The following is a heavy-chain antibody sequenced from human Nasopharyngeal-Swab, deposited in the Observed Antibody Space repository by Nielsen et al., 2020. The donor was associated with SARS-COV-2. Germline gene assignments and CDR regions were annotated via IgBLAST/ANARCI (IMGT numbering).Heavy chain of an antibody. CDR2: ISYDGSNK. J-gene: IGHJ4*02. CDR1: GFTFSSYA. D-gene: IGHD1-26*01. V-gene: IGHV3-30-3*01. Sequence: GESLQISWAGSGFTFSSYAMHWVRQAPGKGLEWVAVISYDGSNKYYADSVKGRFTISRDNSKNTLYLQMNSLRAEDTAVYYCARPYSGSYWSYFDYWGQGTLVTVSS. CDR3: ARPYSGSYWSYFDY.